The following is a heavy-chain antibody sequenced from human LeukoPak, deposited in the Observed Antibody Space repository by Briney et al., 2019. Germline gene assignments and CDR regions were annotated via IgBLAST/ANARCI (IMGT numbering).Heavy chain of an antibody. CDR2: ISYDGSNK. CDR3: ARETSGYYTYFDY. V-gene: IGHV3-30*04. J-gene: IGHJ4*02. CDR1: GFTFSSYA. Sequence: EGSLRLSCAASGFTFSSYAMHWVRQAPGKGLEWVAVISYDGSNKYYADSVKGRFTISRDNSKNTLYLQMNSLRAEDTAVYYCARETSGYYTYFDYWGQGTLVTVSS. D-gene: IGHD3-3*01.